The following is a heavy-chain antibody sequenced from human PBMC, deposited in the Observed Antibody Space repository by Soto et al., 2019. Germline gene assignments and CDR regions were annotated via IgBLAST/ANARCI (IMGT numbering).Heavy chain of an antibody. D-gene: IGHD1-26*01. J-gene: IGHJ4*02. CDR1: GYTFTGHY. CDR2: IGPETGAT. CDR3: GRDRSGQILVFY. V-gene: IGHV1-2*02. Sequence: ASVKVSCKASGYTFTGHYIHWVRQAPEQGPEWMGEIGPETGATRYAQKFQGRVTMTRDMSITTVYMELNNLSPDDTAVYYCGRDRSGQILVFYWGQGTPVIVSS.